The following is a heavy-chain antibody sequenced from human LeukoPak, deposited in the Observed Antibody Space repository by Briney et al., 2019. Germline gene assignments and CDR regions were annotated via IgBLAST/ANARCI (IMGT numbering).Heavy chain of an antibody. D-gene: IGHD2-2*01. CDR2: ISSSGSAI. CDR1: GFTFSSYE. V-gene: IGHV3-48*03. CDR3: ARKYCSSISCLFDY. Sequence: GGSLRLSCAASGFTFSSYEMNWVRQAPGKGLEWVSYISSSGSAIYYADSVKGRFTISRDNAKNSLYLQMNSLRAEDTAVYYCARKYCSSISCLFDYWGHGNLVTVSS. J-gene: IGHJ4*01.